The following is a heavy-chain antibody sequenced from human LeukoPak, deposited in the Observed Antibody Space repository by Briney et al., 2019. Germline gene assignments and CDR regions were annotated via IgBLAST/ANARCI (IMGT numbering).Heavy chain of an antibody. CDR3: ARPPPWGSNAFDI. CDR1: GGSVSSGSYY. D-gene: IGHD7-27*01. CDR2: IYYSGST. Sequence: PSETLSLTCTVSGGSVSSGSYYWSWIRQPPGKGLEWIGCIYYSGSTYYNPSLKSRVTISVDTSKNQFSLKLSSVTAADTAVYYCARPPPWGSNAFDIWGQGTMVTVSS. V-gene: IGHV4-39*01. J-gene: IGHJ3*02.